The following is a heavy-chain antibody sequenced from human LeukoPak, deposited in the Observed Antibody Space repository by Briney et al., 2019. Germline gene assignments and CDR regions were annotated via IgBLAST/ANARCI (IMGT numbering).Heavy chain of an antibody. CDR2: MNPNSGNT. CDR3: ARGGWFGEFPYYMDV. V-gene: IGHV1-8*03. Sequence: ASVKVSCKAPGYTFTNYDINWVRQATEQGLEWMGWMNPNSGNTGYGQKFQGRVTITRNTSISTAYMELSSLRSEDTAVYYCARGGWFGEFPYYMDVWGKGTTVTVSS. D-gene: IGHD3-10*01. CDR1: GYTFTNYD. J-gene: IGHJ6*03.